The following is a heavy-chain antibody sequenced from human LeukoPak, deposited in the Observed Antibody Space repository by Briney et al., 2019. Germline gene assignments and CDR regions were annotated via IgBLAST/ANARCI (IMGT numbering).Heavy chain of an antibody. CDR1: GFTFSSYA. V-gene: IGHV3-23*01. CDR2: ISGSGGST. Sequence: PGGSLRLSCAASGFTFSSYAMSWVRQAPGKGLEWFSAISGSGGSTYYADSVKGRFTISRDNSKNTLYLQMNSLRAEDTAVYYCARGEAYHYDSSGYSWGQGTLVTVSS. J-gene: IGHJ4*02. CDR3: ARGEAYHYDSSGYS. D-gene: IGHD3-22*01.